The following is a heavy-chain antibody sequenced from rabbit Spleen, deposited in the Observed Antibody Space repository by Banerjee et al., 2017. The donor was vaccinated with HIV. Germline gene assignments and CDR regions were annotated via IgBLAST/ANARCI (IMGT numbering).Heavy chain of an antibody. CDR1: GIDLSIYA. V-gene: IGHV1S44*01. CDR2: IDAFAST. D-gene: IGHD8-1*01. Sequence: QSLEESGGDLVKPGASLTLTCTVSGIDLSIYAVGWVRQAPGKGLEWIGFIDAFASTHYATWAKGRLTISKTSSTTVDLKMTSLTTEDTATYFCARGISMQYVGGGAYIDVYFNIWGPGTLVTVS. CDR3: ARGISMQYVGGGAYIDVYFNI. J-gene: IGHJ4*02.